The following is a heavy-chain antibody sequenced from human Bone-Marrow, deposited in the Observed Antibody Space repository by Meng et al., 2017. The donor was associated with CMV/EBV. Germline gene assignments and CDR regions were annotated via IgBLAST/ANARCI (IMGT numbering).Heavy chain of an antibody. CDR1: GFTFSGSG. Sequence: GGSLRLSCAASGFTFSGSGMHWVRQAPGKGLEWVANIKQDGSEKYYVDSVKGRFTISRDNAKNSLYLQMNSLRAEDTAVYYCARDFLSLAYDPVYYYGMDVWGQGTTVTVSS. D-gene: IGHD3-3*01. J-gene: IGHJ6*02. V-gene: IGHV3-7*01. CDR3: ARDFLSLAYDPVYYYGMDV. CDR2: IKQDGSEK.